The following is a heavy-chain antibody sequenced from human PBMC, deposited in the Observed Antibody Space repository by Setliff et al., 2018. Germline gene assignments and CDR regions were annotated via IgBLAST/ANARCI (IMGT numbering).Heavy chain of an antibody. CDR2: IYYRGDT. Sequence: SETLSLTCTVSGASLSSGTYYWGWIRQPPGKGLEWIGRIYYRGDTYYNASLKGRLTISVDTSKNQFSLKLSSVTAADTAVYYCARVGDMAYCGGDCYFGDAFDIWGQGTMVTVS. CDR3: ARVGDMAYCGGDCYFGDAFDI. V-gene: IGHV4-39*07. CDR1: GASLSSGTYY. D-gene: IGHD2-21*01. J-gene: IGHJ3*02.